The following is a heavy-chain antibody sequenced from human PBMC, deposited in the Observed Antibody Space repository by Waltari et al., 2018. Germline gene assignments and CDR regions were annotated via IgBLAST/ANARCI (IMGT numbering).Heavy chain of an antibody. CDR3: AKDEGARLAPTFGMDA. Sequence: EMQLVESGGGLVQPGGSLRLSCAASGFPFGPYTMNWVRQTPGKGLEWVAVMTASGLMDYGNSVKGRFIISRDNSKNTLYLEVYRLRVEDTARYYCAKDEGARLAPTFGMDAWGQGTTVTVSS. J-gene: IGHJ6*02. CDR1: GFPFGPYT. CDR2: MTASGLM. D-gene: IGHD6-6*01. V-gene: IGHV3-23*04.